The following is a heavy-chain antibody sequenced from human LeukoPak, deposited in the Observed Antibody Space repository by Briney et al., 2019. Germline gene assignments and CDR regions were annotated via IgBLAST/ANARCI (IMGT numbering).Heavy chain of an antibody. J-gene: IGHJ4*02. CDR2: INQAGSDR. Sequence: GGSLRLSCAASGFTFSGHWVSWVRQAPGKGLEWVANINQAGSDRYYVDSVEGRFTISRDNAKNSLYLQMNSLRAEDTAVYFCARLPFSGYAYFDYWGQGTLVTVSS. CDR1: GFTFSGHW. CDR3: ARLPFSGYAYFDY. V-gene: IGHV3-7*01. D-gene: IGHD5-12*01.